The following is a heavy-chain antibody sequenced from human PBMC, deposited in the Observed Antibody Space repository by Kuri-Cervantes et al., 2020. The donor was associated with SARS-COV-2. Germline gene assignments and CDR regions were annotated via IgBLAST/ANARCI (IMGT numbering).Heavy chain of an antibody. J-gene: IGHJ3*02. CDR3: AKDYCSSTSCSGFDAFDI. CDR2: ISGSGGST. Sequence: GESLKISCAASTFTFRSCSMSWVRQAPGKGLEWVSAISGSGGSTYYADSVKGRFTISRDNSKNTLYLQMNSLRAEDTAVYYCAKDYCSSTSCSGFDAFDIWGQGTMVTVSS. CDR1: TFTFRSCS. V-gene: IGHV3-23*01. D-gene: IGHD2-2*01.